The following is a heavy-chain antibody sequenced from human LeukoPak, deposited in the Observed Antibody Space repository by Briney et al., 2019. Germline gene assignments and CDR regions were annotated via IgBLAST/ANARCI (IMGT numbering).Heavy chain of an antibody. Sequence: GGSLRLSCAASGFIVNSYVTSWVRQAPGKGLEWVAVIWYDGSNKYYADSVKGRFTISRDNSKNTLYLQMNSLRAEDTAVYYCARAQRWLQFTNWFDPWGQGTLVTVSS. J-gene: IGHJ5*02. V-gene: IGHV3-33*08. D-gene: IGHD5-24*01. CDR2: IWYDGSNK. CDR1: GFIVNSYV. CDR3: ARAQRWLQFTNWFDP.